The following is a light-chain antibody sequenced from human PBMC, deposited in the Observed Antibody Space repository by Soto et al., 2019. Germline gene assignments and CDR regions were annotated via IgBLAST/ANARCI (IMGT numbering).Light chain of an antibody. V-gene: IGKV1-6*02. CDR3: LQDYNYPRT. Sequence: AIQMTQSPSSLSAAVGDRVTITCRASQDIRNELGWYQQKPGKAPNLLIYAASSLHTGVPSRFSGSGSDSYFTLTISGLQPDDFATYYCLQDYNYPRTFGRGTKVEVK. J-gene: IGKJ1*01. CDR1: QDIRNE. CDR2: AAS.